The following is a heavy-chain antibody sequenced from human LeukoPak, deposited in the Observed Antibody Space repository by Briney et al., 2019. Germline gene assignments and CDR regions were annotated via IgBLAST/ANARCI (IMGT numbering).Heavy chain of an antibody. Sequence: GGSLRLSCSASGFTLSRYGMHWVRQAPGKGLEYVSGISSNGGSTNYADSVKGRFTISRDNSKNTLHLQMSSLRAEDTAVYYCVKGYCSSISCSLIDYGGQGTLVAVSS. V-gene: IGHV3-64D*06. CDR1: GFTLSRYG. J-gene: IGHJ4*02. CDR2: ISSNGGST. D-gene: IGHD2-2*01. CDR3: VKGYCSSISCSLIDY.